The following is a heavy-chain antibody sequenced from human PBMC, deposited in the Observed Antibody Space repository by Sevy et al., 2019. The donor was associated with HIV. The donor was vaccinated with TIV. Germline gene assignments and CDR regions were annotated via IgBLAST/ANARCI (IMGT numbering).Heavy chain of an antibody. CDR2: ISSSSSSI. J-gene: IGHJ4*02. V-gene: IGHV3-48*02. D-gene: IGHD1-7*01. CDR3: ARAKNYCGGRNFDS. CDR1: GFTLSSYS. Sequence: GGSLRLSCAASGFTLSSYSMNWVRQAPGKGLEWVSYISSSSSSIYYADSVEGRFTISRDNAKNSLYLQMNSLRDEDTAVYYCARAKNYCGGRNFDSWGQGTLVTVSS.